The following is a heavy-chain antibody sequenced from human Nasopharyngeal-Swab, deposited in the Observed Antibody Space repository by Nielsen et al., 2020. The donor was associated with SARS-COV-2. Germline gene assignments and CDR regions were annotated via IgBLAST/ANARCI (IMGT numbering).Heavy chain of an antibody. V-gene: IGHV4-39*02. CDR1: GGSLSSSNYY. D-gene: IGHD4-11*01. CDR3: GRLTKTTVTRRLYFDY. CDR2: VSYSGPT. Sequence: SDTLSLTCTVSGGSLSSSNYYWGWIRQPPGKGLEWIGTVSYSGPTYYNPSLKSRVTMSVDTSKNHFSLRLTSVTAADTAVYYCGRLTKTTVTRRLYFDYWGHGTLVTVSS. J-gene: IGHJ4*01.